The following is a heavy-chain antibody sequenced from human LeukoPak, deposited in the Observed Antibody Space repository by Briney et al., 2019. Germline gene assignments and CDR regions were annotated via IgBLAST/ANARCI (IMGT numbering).Heavy chain of an antibody. D-gene: IGHD2-2*01. CDR1: GYTFTGYY. CDR2: INPNSGGT. J-gene: IGHJ4*02. CDR3: ARAGEFCSRTSCYYYFDY. V-gene: IGHV1-2*02. Sequence: ASVKVSCKASGYTFTGYYMFWVRQAPGQGLEWMGWINPNSGGTNYAQKFQGRVTMTRDTSISTANMELSRLRSDDTAAYYCARAGEFCSRTSCYYYFDYWGQGTLVTVSS.